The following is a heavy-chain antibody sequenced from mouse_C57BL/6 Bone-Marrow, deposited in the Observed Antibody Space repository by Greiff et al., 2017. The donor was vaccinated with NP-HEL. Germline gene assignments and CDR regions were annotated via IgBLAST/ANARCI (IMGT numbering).Heavy chain of an antibody. J-gene: IGHJ3*01. V-gene: IGHV5-12*01. Sequence: EVQLVESGGGLVQPGGSLKLSCAASGFTFSDYYMYWVRQTPEKRLEWVAYISNGGGSTYYPDTVKGRFTISRDNAKNTLYLQMSRLKSEDTAMYYCASNLPGSYWGQGTLVTVSA. CDR2: ISNGGGST. CDR1: GFTFSDYY. CDR3: ASNLPGSY.